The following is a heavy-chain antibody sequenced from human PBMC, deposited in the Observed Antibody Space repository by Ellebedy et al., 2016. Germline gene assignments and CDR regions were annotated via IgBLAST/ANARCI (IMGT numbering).Heavy chain of an antibody. Sequence: SETLSLTCAVYGGSFSGYYWSWIRQPPGKGLEWIGEINHSGSTNYNPSLKSRVTISVGTSKNQFSLKLSSVTAADTAVYYCAREVTTEYEGAFDIWGQGTMVTVSS. CDR1: GGSFSGYY. J-gene: IGHJ3*02. CDR3: AREVTTEYEGAFDI. CDR2: INHSGST. V-gene: IGHV4-34*01. D-gene: IGHD4-17*01.